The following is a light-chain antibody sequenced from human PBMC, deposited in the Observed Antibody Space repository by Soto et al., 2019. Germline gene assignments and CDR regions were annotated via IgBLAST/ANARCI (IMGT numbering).Light chain of an antibody. V-gene: IGLV2-14*01. CDR1: SSDVGAYNY. J-gene: IGLJ1*01. Sequence: QSALTQPASVSGSPGQSITISCTGTSSDVGAYNYVSWYLQHPGKAPKLMIYDVSYRPSGVSNRFSGSKSGNTASLTISGLQAEDEADYSCSSYTSSNTQVFGTGTKVTVL. CDR2: DVS. CDR3: SSYTSSNTQV.